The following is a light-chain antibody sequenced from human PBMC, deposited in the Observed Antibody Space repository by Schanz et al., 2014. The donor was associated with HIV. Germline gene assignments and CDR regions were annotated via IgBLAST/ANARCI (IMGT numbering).Light chain of an antibody. CDR3: GAWDSGRRAVV. CDR1: SSNIGSNY. J-gene: IGLJ2*01. Sequence: QSVLTQPPSASGTPGQRVTISCSGSSSNIGSNYVYWYLQVPGTAPKLLIYDDHERPSEIPDRFSGSKFGQSATLAIIGLQAGDEADYYCGAWDSGRRAVVFGGGTKLTVL. V-gene: IGLV1-51*01. CDR2: DDH.